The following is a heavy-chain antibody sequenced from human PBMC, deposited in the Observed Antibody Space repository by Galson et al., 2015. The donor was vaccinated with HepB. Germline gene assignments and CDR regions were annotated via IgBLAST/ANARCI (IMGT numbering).Heavy chain of an antibody. Sequence: SVKVSCKASGGTFSSYAISWVRQAPGQGLEWMGGIIPIFGTANYAQKFQGRVTITADESTSTVYMELSSLRSEDTAVYYCARDHRLTGYYFPYYYYGMDVWGQGTTVTVSS. D-gene: IGHD3-9*01. CDR1: GGTFSSYA. CDR2: IIPIFGTA. J-gene: IGHJ6*02. V-gene: IGHV1-69*13. CDR3: ARDHRLTGYYFPYYYYGMDV.